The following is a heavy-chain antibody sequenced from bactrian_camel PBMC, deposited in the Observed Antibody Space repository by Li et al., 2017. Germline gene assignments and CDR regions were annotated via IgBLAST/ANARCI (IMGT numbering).Heavy chain of an antibody. V-gene: IGHV3S53*01. Sequence: HVQLVESGGGLVHPGGPLSLSCEAIGRNHSMNCMAWFRQAPGKERERVAVVGNTEDVTYDGSMQGRSVISKGQTTGSKDSARRTWHLHMIDLRPEDTGMYYCAAQTGVSSGHRGNYYNAYGTRGFAVWGQGTQVTVS. D-gene: IGHD4*01. CDR3: AAQTGVSSGHRGNYYNAYGTRGFAV. CDR2: VGNTEDV. J-gene: IGHJ4*01. CDR1: GRNHSMNC.